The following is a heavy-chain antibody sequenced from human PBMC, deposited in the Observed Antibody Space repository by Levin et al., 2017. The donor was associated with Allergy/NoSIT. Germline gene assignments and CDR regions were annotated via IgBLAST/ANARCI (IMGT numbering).Heavy chain of an antibody. Sequence: GESLKISCQGSGYSFTSYWIGWVRQMPGKGLEWMGIIYPGDSDTRYSPSFQGQVTISADKSISTAYLQWSSLKASDTAMYYCARFRIAAAGTSKTYYFDYWGQGTLVTVSS. CDR3: ARFRIAAAGTSKTYYFDY. CDR1: GYSFTSYW. D-gene: IGHD6-13*01. CDR2: IYPGDSDT. J-gene: IGHJ4*02. V-gene: IGHV5-51*01.